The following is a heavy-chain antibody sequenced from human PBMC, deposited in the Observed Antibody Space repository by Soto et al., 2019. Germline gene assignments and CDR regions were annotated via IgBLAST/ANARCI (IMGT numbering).Heavy chain of an antibody. Sequence: EVQLLESGGGLVQPGGSLRLSCAASGFTFSSYDMTWVRQAPGKGLEWVSTITGGGGSTYNADSVKGRFTISRDNSKNTLYLQMNSLRAEDTAVYYCTKEKYCSSTRCYTFDYWGQGTLVTVSS. CDR2: ITGGGGST. CDR1: GFTFSSYD. J-gene: IGHJ4*02. V-gene: IGHV3-23*01. D-gene: IGHD2-2*02. CDR3: TKEKYCSSTRCYTFDY.